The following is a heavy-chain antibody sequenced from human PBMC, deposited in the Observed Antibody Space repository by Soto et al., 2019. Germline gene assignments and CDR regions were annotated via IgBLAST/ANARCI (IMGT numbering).Heavy chain of an antibody. CDR1: GGSFSGYY. V-gene: IGHV4-34*01. CDR2: INHSGST. D-gene: IGHD2-2*02. CDR3: ARRSAAILSSRNNWFDP. Sequence: SETLSLTCAVYGGSFSGYYWSWIRQPPGKGLEWIGEINHSGSTNYNPSLKSRVTISVDTSKNQFSLKLSSVTAADMAVYYCARRSAAILSSRNNWFDPWGQGTLVTVSS. J-gene: IGHJ5*02.